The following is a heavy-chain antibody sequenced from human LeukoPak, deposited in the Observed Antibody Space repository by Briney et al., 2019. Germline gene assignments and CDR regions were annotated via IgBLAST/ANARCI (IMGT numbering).Heavy chain of an antibody. D-gene: IGHD6-19*01. Sequence: GGSLRLSCAASGFTFSTYSMNWVRQAPGKGLEWVSSISSSSTYIYYADSVKGRFTISRDNAENSLYLQMNSLRAEDTAVYYCARERLAVAGTGLDYWGQGTLVTVSS. V-gene: IGHV3-21*01. CDR3: ARERLAVAGTGLDY. CDR1: GFTFSTYS. CDR2: ISSSSTYI. J-gene: IGHJ4*02.